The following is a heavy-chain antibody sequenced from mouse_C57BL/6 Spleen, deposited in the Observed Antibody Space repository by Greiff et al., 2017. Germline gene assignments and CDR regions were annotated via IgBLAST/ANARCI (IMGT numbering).Heavy chain of an antibody. V-gene: IGHV1-52*01. J-gene: IGHJ2*01. CDR2: IDPSDSET. CDR3: ARSGGTRYFDY. D-gene: IGHD3-3*01. Sequence: QVQLQQPGAELVRPGSSVKLSCKASGYTFTSYWMHWVKQRPIQGLEWIGNIDPSDSETHYNQKFKDKATLTVDKSSSTAYRQLSSLTSEDSAVYYCARSGGTRYFDYWGQGTTLTVSS. CDR1: GYTFTSYW.